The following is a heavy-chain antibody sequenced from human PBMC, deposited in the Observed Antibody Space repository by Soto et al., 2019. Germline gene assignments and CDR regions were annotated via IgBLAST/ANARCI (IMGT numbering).Heavy chain of an antibody. CDR2: IHPSGDT. J-gene: IGHJ1*01. Sequence: QVQLVQSGAEVKKPGASVKVACKASGYKFTTYFMHWVRQAPGQGLEWMGMIHPSGDTGYGQKFRGRVTMTIDTSTTTAYMELSNLTSEDTAIYFSVRGYCTTTPCSGDFQHWGQGTLVTVSS. V-gene: IGHV1-46*01. CDR3: VRGYCTTTPCSGDFQH. CDR1: GYKFTTYF. D-gene: IGHD2-8*01.